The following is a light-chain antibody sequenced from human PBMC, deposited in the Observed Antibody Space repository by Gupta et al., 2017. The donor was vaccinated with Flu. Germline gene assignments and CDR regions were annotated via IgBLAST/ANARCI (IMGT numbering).Light chain of an antibody. J-gene: IGKJ1*01. CDR1: QSVISSY. V-gene: IGKV3-20*01. CDR2: GAS. Sequence: DIVLTQSPGTMSLSPGERTTLSCSAGQSVISSYLAWYQQKPGQAPRLLIYGASSRATGIPDRFSGSGSGTDFTLTISRLQPEDFAVYYCQQYGSSPGTFGQGTKVEIK. CDR3: QQYGSSPGT.